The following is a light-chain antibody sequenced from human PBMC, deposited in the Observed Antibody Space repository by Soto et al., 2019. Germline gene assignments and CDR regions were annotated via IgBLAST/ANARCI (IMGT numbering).Light chain of an antibody. CDR3: QQSYSTTWT. CDR1: QTISSW. J-gene: IGKJ1*01. V-gene: IGKV1-5*03. CDR2: RAS. Sequence: DVKMTQSPSTLSGSVGDRVTITCRASQTISSWLDWYQQKPGKAPKLLIYRASTLKSGVPSRFSGSGSGTEFTLTISSLQPDDFATYSCQQSYSTTWTFGQGTKV.